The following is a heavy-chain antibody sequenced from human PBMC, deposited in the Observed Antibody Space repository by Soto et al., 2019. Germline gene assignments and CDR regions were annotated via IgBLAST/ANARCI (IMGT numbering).Heavy chain of an antibody. D-gene: IGHD3-10*01. CDR1: GYTFTSYA. Sequence: QVQLVQSGAEVKKPGASVKVSCKASGYTFTSYAMHWVGQAPGQRLEWMGWINAGNGNTKYSQKFQGRVTITRDTSASTAYMELSSLRSEDTAVYYCARTYGSGKFSAFDIWGQGTMVTVSS. CDR2: INAGNGNT. J-gene: IGHJ3*02. V-gene: IGHV1-3*01. CDR3: ARTYGSGKFSAFDI.